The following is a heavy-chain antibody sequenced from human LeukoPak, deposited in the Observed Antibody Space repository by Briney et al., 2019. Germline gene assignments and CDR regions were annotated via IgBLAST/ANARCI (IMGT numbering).Heavy chain of an antibody. CDR3: ARYGSGTSYITNYFDY. V-gene: IGHV3-48*02. CDR2: ISSDSRTI. CDR1: GLSVSSNY. J-gene: IGHJ4*02. D-gene: IGHD3-10*01. Sequence: GGSLRLSCVASGLSVSSNYMSWVRQAPGKGLEWVSYISSDSRTIYYADSVKGRFTISRDNAKNSLYLQMKSLRDEDTAVYYCARYGSGTSYITNYFDYWGQGTLVTVSS.